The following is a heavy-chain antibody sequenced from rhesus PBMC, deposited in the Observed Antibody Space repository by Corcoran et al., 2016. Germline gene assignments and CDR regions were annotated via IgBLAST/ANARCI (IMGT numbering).Heavy chain of an antibody. CDR2: INSGGVST. D-gene: IGHD6-25*01. CDR3: AKAGGAAAVV. V-gene: IGHV3S25*01. Sequence: EVQLVESGGGLVQPGGSLRLSCTGSGFTCSSDYMYWIRQAPGKGLQWVSAINSGGVSTYYAYSVKGRFTISRDNSKNTLSLQMNSLRAEDTAVYYCAKAGGAAAVVWGQGVLVTVSS. CDR1: GFTCSSDY. J-gene: IGHJ4*01.